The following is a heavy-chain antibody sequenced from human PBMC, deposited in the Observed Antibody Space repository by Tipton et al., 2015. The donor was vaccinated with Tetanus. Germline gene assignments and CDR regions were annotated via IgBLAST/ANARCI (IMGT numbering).Heavy chain of an antibody. CDR2: ISSDGSNK. CDR3: ARDLLVAVSTYLYYYGMDV. CDR1: GFTFSSYA. D-gene: IGHD4-17*01. V-gene: IGHV3-30*04. Sequence: QVQLVQSGGGVVQPGRSLRLSCTASGFTFSSYAMHWVRQAPGKGLEWVAVISSDGSNKYYADSVKGRFTISRDNSKNTLYLQMNSLRAEDTAVYYCARDLLVAVSTYLYYYGMDVWGQGTTVTVSS. J-gene: IGHJ6*02.